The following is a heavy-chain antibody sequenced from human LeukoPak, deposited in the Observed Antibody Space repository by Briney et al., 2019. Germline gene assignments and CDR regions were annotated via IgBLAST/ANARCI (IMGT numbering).Heavy chain of an antibody. Sequence: PSETLSLTCAVYGGSFSGYYWSWIRQPPGKGLEWIGYIYHSGSTNYNPSLKSRVTISLDTSRNQFSLRLSSVTAADTAAYLCAREYSTSSEGDYFDYWGQGSLVTVSS. CDR1: GGSFSGYY. V-gene: IGHV4-59*01. CDR3: AREYSTSSEGDYFDY. CDR2: IYHSGST. D-gene: IGHD6-6*01. J-gene: IGHJ4*02.